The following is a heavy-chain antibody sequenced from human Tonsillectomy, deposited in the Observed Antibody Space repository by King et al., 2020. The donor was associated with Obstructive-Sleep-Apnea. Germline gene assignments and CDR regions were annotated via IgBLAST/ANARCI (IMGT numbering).Heavy chain of an antibody. D-gene: IGHD6-13*01. J-gene: IGHJ4*02. V-gene: IGHV3-49*03. CDR3: TRVRAAAGISADY. CDR2: IRSKAYGGTT. Sequence: VQLVESGGGLVQPGRSLRLSCTASGFTFGDYAMSWFRQAPGKGLEWVGFIRSKAYGGTTEYAASVKGRFTISRDDSKSIAYLQMNSLKTEDTAVYYCTRVRAAAGISADYWGQGTLVTVSS. CDR1: GFTFGDYA.